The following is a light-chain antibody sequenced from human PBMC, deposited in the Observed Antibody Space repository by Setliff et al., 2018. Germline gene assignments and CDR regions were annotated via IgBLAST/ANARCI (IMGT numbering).Light chain of an antibody. CDR1: SSDVGGYNY. V-gene: IGLV2-8*01. CDR3: SSYAGSNNYV. Sequence: QSVLTQPPSASGSPGQSVTISCTGTSSDVGGYNYVSWYQQHPGKAPKPMIYEVSKRPSGVPDRFSGSKSGNTASLTVSGLQAEDKADYYCSSYAGSNNYVFGTGTKVTVL. J-gene: IGLJ1*01. CDR2: EVS.